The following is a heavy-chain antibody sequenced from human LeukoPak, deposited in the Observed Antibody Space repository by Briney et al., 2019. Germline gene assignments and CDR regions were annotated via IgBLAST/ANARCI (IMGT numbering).Heavy chain of an antibody. CDR2: IYYSGST. CDR1: GGSISSYY. J-gene: IGHJ4*02. D-gene: IGHD6-6*01. CDR3: ARDHVAARTFDY. V-gene: IGHV4-59*01. Sequence: SETLSLTCTVSGGSISSYYWTWIRQPPGKGLEWIGYIYYSGSTNYNPSLKSRVTISVDTSKNQFSLKLSSVTAADTAVYYCARDHVAARTFDYWGQGTLVTVSS.